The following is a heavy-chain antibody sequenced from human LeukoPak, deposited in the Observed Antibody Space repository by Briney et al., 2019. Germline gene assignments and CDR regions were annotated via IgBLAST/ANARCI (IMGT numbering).Heavy chain of an antibody. CDR3: ARSVTTVGGNWFDS. V-gene: IGHV4-30-4*01. CDR1: GGSISSGDYY. Sequence: SETLSLTCTVSGGSISSGDYYWSWIRQPPGKGLEWIGYIYYSGSTYYNPSLKSRVTISVDTSKNQFSLKLSSVTAADTAVYYCARSVTTVGGNWFDSWGQGTLVTVSS. J-gene: IGHJ5*01. D-gene: IGHD4-17*01. CDR2: IYYSGST.